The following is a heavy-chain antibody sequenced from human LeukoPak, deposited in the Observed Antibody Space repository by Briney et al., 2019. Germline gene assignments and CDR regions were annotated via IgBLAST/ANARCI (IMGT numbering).Heavy chain of an antibody. D-gene: IGHD2-2*03. CDR1: GFTFSDYY. CDR2: ISSSGSTI. V-gene: IGHV3-11*01. Sequence: PGRSLRLSCAASGFTFSDYYMSWIRQAPGKGLEWVSYISSSGSTIYYADSVKGRFTISRDNAKNSLYLQMNSLGAEDTAVYYCARANGYCSSTSCYPNDYWGQGTLVTVSS. J-gene: IGHJ4*02. CDR3: ARANGYCSSTSCYPNDY.